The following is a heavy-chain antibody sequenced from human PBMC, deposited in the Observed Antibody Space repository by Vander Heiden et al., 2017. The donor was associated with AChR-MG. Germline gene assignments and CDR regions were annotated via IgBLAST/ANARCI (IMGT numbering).Heavy chain of an antibody. D-gene: IGHD3-10*01. CDR1: GFTLDDEA. CDR2: ISWNSSSI. CDR3: AKGGLYYGSGHWYFDL. J-gene: IGHJ2*01. Sequence: EVQLVESGGGLVQPGRSLSLSCAASGFTLDDEAMQWVRQAPGKGLEWVSGISWNSSSIGYADSVKGRFTISRDNAKNSLYLQMNSLRAEDTALYYCAKGGLYYGSGHWYFDLWGRGTLVTVSS. V-gene: IGHV3-9*01.